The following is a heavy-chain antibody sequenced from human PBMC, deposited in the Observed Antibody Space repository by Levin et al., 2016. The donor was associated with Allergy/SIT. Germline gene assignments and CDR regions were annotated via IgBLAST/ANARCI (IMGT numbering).Heavy chain of an antibody. Sequence: GGPLRLSCIASGFTFSEDYMSWNRHVPGKGLEWIAYISGDSTYTNYADSVKGRFTISRDNSKNTLYLQMNSLRAEDTAVYYCARDLKEYSYGGYGMDVWGQGTTVTVSS. CDR2: ISGDSTYT. CDR3: ARDLKEYSYGGYGMDV. V-gene: IGHV3-11*06. D-gene: IGHD5-18*01. CDR1: GFTFSEDY. J-gene: IGHJ6*02.